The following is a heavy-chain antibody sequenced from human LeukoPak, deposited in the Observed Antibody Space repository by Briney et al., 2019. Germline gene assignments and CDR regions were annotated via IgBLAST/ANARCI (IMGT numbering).Heavy chain of an antibody. CDR3: ARTLYSRGFYTVDY. V-gene: IGHV4-59*08. CDR1: GGSISNSY. D-gene: IGHD3-3*01. J-gene: IGHJ4*02. Sequence: SETLSLTCIVSGGSISNSYWSWIRQPPGKGLQWSGYIYYSGSTNYNPSLKSRVTISGDTSKNQFSLKLSSVTAADTAVYYCARTLYSRGFYTVDYWGQGTLVTVSS. CDR2: IYYSGST.